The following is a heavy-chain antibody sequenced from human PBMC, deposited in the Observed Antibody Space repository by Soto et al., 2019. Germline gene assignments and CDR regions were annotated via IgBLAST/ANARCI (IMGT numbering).Heavy chain of an antibody. CDR3: ASTLGAAAGSYYYYGMDV. CDR2: IYYSGST. D-gene: IGHD6-13*01. V-gene: IGHV4-39*01. J-gene: IGHJ6*02. CDR1: GGSISSSSYY. Sequence: HSETIYLTRTVSGGSISSSSYYWGWIRQPPGKGLEWIGSIYYSGSTYYNPSLKSRVTISVDTSKNQFSLKLSSVTAADTAVYYCASTLGAAAGSYYYYGMDVWGQGTTVTVFS.